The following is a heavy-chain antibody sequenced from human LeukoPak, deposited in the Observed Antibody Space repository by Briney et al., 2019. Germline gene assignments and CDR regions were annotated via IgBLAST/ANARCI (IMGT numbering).Heavy chain of an antibody. D-gene: IGHD5-24*01. CDR1: GFTFSSYG. CDR3: ARDLGMADFDY. J-gene: IGHJ4*02. Sequence: NPGGSLRLSCAASGFTFSSYGMHWVRQAPGKGLEWVSSISSSSSYIYYADSVKGRFTISRDNAKNSLYLQMNSLRAEDTAVYYCARDLGMADFDYWGQGTLVTVSS. CDR2: ISSSSSYI. V-gene: IGHV3-21*01.